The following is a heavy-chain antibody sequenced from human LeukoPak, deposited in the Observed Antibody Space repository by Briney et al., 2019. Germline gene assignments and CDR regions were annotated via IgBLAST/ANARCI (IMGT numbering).Heavy chain of an antibody. D-gene: IGHD6-13*01. V-gene: IGHV3-21*01. CDR3: ARDIAAAVDY. CDR2: ISSSGAYI. Sequence: GGSLRLSCAVSGFTFSSYAMNWVRQAPGKGPEWVSSISSSGAYIYYADSVKGRFTISRDNAKNTLYLQMNSLRVEDTAVYYCARDIAAAVDYWGQGTLVTVSS. J-gene: IGHJ4*02. CDR1: GFTFSSYA.